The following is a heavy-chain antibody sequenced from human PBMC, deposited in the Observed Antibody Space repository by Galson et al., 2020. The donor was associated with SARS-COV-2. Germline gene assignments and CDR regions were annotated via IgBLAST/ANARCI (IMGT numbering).Heavy chain of an antibody. V-gene: IGHV3-30*18. CDR2: ISYDGSNK. J-gene: IGHJ3*02. CDR1: GFTFSSYG. Sequence: GGSLRLSCAASGFTFSSYGMHWVRQAPGKGLEWVAVISYDGSNKYYADSVKGRFTISRDNSKNTLYLQMNSLRAEDTAVYYCAKPPGDPDAFDIWGQGTMVTVSS. CDR3: AKPPGDPDAFDI.